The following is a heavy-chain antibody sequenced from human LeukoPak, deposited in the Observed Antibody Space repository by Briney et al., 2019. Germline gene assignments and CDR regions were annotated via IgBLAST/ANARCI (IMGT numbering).Heavy chain of an antibody. V-gene: IGHV3-49*03. D-gene: IGHD3-22*01. CDR1: GFTFDNAW. CDR2: IRSKAYGGTT. J-gene: IGHJ4*02. CDR3: TRAEILTMIVNY. Sequence: GGSLRLSCAASGFTFDNAWMSWFRQAPGKGLEWVGFIRSKAYGGTTEYAASVKGRFTISRDDSKSIAYLQMNSLKTEDTAVYYCTRAEILTMIVNYWGQGTLVTVSS.